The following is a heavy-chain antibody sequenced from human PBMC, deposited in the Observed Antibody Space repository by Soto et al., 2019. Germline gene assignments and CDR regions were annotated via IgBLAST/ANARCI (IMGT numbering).Heavy chain of an antibody. Sequence: GGSLRLSCAASEFTFSNYAMSWVRQAPGKGLEWVSVISGDGGAKYYADSVKGRFTVSRDNSKNTLYLQVNSLGAEDTAVYYCAKHGLTGRTPMAPWGQGTLVTFSS. J-gene: IGHJ5*02. CDR3: AKHGLTGRTPMAP. CDR1: EFTFSNYA. CDR2: ISGDGGAK. D-gene: IGHD3-9*01. V-gene: IGHV3-23*01.